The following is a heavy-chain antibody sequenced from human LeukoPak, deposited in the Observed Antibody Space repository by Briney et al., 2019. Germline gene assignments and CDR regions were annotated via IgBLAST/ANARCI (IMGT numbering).Heavy chain of an antibody. J-gene: IGHJ4*02. D-gene: IGHD2-8*01. V-gene: IGHV3-73*01. CDR1: GFTLSGSA. CDR2: IRSKANSYAT. CDR3: TRPVNCTNGVCQDY. Sequence: SGGSLRLSCAASGFTLSGSAMHWVRQASGKGLEWVGRIRSKANSYATAYAASVKGRFTISRDDSKNTAYLQMNSLKTEDTAVYYCTRPVNCTNGVCQDYWGQGTLVTVSS.